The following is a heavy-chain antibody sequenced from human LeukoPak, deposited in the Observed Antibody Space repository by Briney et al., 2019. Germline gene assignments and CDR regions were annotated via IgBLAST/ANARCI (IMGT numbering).Heavy chain of an antibody. CDR1: GGSISSSDYY. Sequence: PSQTLSLTCTVSGGSISSSDYYWSWIRQPPGKGLEWIGYIYNSGNPQYNPSLKSRVTISIDTSKNQFSLKLSSVTAADTAVYYCARELYYYDSSGPPWGDAFDIWGQGTMVIVSS. V-gene: IGHV4-30-4*01. CDR3: ARELYYYDSSGPPWGDAFDI. CDR2: IYNSGNP. J-gene: IGHJ3*02. D-gene: IGHD3-22*01.